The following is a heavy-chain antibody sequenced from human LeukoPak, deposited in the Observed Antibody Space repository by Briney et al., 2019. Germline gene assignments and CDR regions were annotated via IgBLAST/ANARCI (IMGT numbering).Heavy chain of an antibody. CDR2: IWYDGSNK. V-gene: IGHV3-33*01. Sequence: QPGRSLRLSCAASGFTFSSYGMHWVRQAPGKGLEWVAVIWYDGSNKYYADSVKGRFTISRDNSKNTLHLQMNSLRAEDTAVYYCARDGYYYDSSGYYPSYYYYGMDVWGQGTTVTVSS. D-gene: IGHD3-22*01. J-gene: IGHJ6*02. CDR3: ARDGYYYDSSGYYPSYYYYGMDV. CDR1: GFTFSSYG.